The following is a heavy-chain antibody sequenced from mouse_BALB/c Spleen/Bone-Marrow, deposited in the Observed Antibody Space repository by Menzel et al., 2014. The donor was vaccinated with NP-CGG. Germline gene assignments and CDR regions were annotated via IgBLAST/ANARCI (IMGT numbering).Heavy chain of an antibody. CDR3: TRGGNWDDFDY. J-gene: IGHJ2*01. D-gene: IGHD4-1*01. CDR2: ISSGSTTI. CDR1: GFAFSSFG. Sequence: EVKVEESGGGLVQPGGSRKLSCAASGFAFSSFGMHWVRQAPEKGLEWVAYISSGSTTIFYADTMKGRFTISRDNPKNTLFLQMTSLRSEDTAMYYCTRGGNWDDFDYRGQGTTLTVSS. V-gene: IGHV5-17*02.